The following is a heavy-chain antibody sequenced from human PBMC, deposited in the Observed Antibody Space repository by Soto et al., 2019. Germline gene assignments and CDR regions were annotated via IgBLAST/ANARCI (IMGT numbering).Heavy chain of an antibody. CDR3: ARDLGSGWYNY. Sequence: SSVKVSCKASGGTFSSYAISWVRQAPGQGLEWMGGIIPIFGTANYAQNFQGRVTIAADESTNTAYMELSSLRSEDTAVYYCARDLGSGWYNYWGQGTLVTVSS. CDR2: IIPIFGTA. V-gene: IGHV1-69*13. J-gene: IGHJ4*02. D-gene: IGHD6-19*01. CDR1: GGTFSSYA.